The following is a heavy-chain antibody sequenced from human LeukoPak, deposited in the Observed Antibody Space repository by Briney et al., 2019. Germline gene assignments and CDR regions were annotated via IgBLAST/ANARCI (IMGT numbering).Heavy chain of an antibody. CDR2: FDPEDGET. CDR3: ATDTFIVGATTAFDY. J-gene: IGHJ4*02. CDR1: GYTLTELS. V-gene: IGHV1-24*01. D-gene: IGHD1-26*01. Sequence: ASVKVSCKVSGYTLTELSMHWVRQAPGKGLEWMGGFDPEDGETIYAQKFQGRVTMTEDTSTDTAYMELSSLRSEDTAVYYCATDTFIVGATTAFDYWGQGTLVTVSS.